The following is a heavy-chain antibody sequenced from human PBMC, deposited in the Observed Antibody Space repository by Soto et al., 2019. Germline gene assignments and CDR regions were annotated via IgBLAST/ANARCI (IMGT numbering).Heavy chain of an antibody. J-gene: IGHJ4*02. D-gene: IGHD3-22*01. CDR1: GFTFSSYS. CDR2: ISSSSSYI. V-gene: IGHV3-21*01. CDR3: AREVYDSSGHFDY. Sequence: EVPLVESGGGLVKPGGSLRLSCAASGFTFSSYSMNWVRQAPGKGLEWVSSISSSSSYIYYADSVKGRFTISRDNAKNSLYLQMNSLRAEDTAVYYCAREVYDSSGHFDYWGQGTLVTVSS.